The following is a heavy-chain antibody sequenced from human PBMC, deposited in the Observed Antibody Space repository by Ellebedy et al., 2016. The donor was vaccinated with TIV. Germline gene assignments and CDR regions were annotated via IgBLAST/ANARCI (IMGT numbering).Heavy chain of an antibody. V-gene: IGHV3-48*02. D-gene: IGHD3-22*01. CDR2: ISSSSSDM. J-gene: IGHJ4*01. CDR1: GFTFSTYS. CDR3: ARDNHYDGSVHYHAFDN. Sequence: PGGSLRLSCAASGFTFSTYSMNWVRQAPGKGLEWVSYISSSSSDMHYADSVAGRFTISRGNAKNSLFLQMNSLRDEDTAVYYCARDNHYDGSVHYHAFDNWGQGTLVTVSS.